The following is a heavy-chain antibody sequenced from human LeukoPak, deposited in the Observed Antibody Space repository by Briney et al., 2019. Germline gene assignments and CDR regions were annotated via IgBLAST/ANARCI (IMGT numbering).Heavy chain of an antibody. CDR2: ISVDGGDI. D-gene: IGHD6-13*01. J-gene: IGHJ3*02. CDR3: AKGTYSSSWYTNDAFDI. CDR1: RFAFHNYA. V-gene: IGHV3-23*01. Sequence: GGSLRLSCAASRFAFHNYAMTWIRQAPERGLEWVSSISVDGGDIKYTDSAKGRFTISRDNSKNSLYLQMDSLRPEDTALYYCAKGTYSSSWYTNDAFDIWGQGTMVTVSS.